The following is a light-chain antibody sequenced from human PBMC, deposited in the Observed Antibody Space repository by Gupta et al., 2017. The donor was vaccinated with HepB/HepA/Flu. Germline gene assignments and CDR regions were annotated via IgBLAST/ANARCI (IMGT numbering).Light chain of an antibody. V-gene: IGKV3-11*01. Sequence: EIVLTQSPATLSLSPGERATLSCRASRSVSIYLAWYQHKPGQAPRPLIYDASNSATGIPARFSGSGSATDFTLTISSLEPEDTAVYYCQQRSSWPLTFGGGTKVEIK. CDR3: QQRSSWPLT. J-gene: IGKJ4*01. CDR2: DAS. CDR1: RSVSIY.